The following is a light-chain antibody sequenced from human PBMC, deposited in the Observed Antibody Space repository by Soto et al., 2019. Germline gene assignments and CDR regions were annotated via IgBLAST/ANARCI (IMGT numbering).Light chain of an antibody. Sequence: QSALTQPASVPGSPGQSITISCTGTSSDVGSYNLVSWYQQYPGKAPKLMIYEVTQRPSGVSNRFSGSKSGNTASLTISGLQAEDEADYYCCSYARGSTYVFGTGTKVTVL. V-gene: IGLV2-23*02. CDR3: CSYARGSTYV. J-gene: IGLJ1*01. CDR2: EVT. CDR1: SSDVGSYNL.